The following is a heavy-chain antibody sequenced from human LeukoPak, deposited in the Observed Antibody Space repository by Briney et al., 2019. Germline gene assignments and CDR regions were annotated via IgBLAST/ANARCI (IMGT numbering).Heavy chain of an antibody. CDR3: ATDGLFNLGFEH. CDR1: GYTFTELS. V-gene: IGHV1-24*01. Sequence: GASVKVSCKVSGYTFTELSMHWGRQAPGKGLERFGGFDPQDGETIYAQKFQRRVTKTEDTPTDTAYMELSSLRSEDTAVYYCATDGLFNLGFEHWDQGTLVNVSS. CDR2: FDPQDGET. J-gene: IGHJ4*02. D-gene: IGHD1-1*01.